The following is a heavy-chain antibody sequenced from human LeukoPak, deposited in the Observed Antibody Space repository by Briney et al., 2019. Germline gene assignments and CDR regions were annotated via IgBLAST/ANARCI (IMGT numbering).Heavy chain of an antibody. D-gene: IGHD3-3*01. V-gene: IGHV3-7*01. CDR2: IKQDGSEK. Sequence: GGSLRLSCAASGFTVSSNYMSWVRQAPGKGLEWVANIKQDGSEKYYVDSVKGRFTISRDNAKNSLYLQMNSLRAEDTAVYYCAREAITIFGVALNWFDPWGQGTLVTVSS. CDR1: GFTVSSNY. J-gene: IGHJ5*02. CDR3: AREAITIFGVALNWFDP.